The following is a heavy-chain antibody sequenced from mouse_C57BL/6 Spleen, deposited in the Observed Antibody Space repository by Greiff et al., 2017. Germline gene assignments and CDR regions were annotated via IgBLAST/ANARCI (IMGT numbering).Heavy chain of an antibody. J-gene: IGHJ2*01. CDR1: GYTFTSYW. Sequence: QVQLKQPGAELVKPGASVKMSCKASGYTFTSYWITWVKQRPGQGLEWIGDIYPGSGSTNYNEKFKSKATLTVDTSSSTAYMQLSSLTSEDSAVYYCARSGLGVVASFDYWGQGTTLTVSS. CDR3: ARSGLGVVASFDY. D-gene: IGHD1-1*01. CDR2: IYPGSGST. V-gene: IGHV1-55*01.